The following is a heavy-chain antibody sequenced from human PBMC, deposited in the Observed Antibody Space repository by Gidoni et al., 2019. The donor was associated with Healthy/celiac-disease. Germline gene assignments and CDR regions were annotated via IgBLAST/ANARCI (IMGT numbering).Heavy chain of an antibody. CDR1: GGSFSGYY. D-gene: IGHD4-4*01. J-gene: IGHJ4*02. V-gene: IGHV4-34*01. Sequence: QVPLQQWGAGLLKPSETLSLTCAVYGGSFSGYYWSWIRQPQGKGLEWIGEINHSGSTNYNPSLKSRVTISVDTSKNQFSLKLSSVTAADTAVYYCVGNYYFDYWGQGTLVTVSS. CDR3: VGNYYFDY. CDR2: INHSGST.